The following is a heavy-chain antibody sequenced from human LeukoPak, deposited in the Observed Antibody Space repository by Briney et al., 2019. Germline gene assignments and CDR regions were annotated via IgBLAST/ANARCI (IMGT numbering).Heavy chain of an antibody. J-gene: IGHJ4*02. CDR1: GFTFSSYA. CDR3: ARDQVGYTYGTY. Sequence: GGSLRLSCAASGFTFSSYAMSWVRQAPGKGLEWVSTLGGGGIDTYYADSVKGRYTISRDLSKNTVYLQMNSLSVEDTAVYYCARDQVGYTYGTYWGQGTLVTVSS. CDR2: LGGGGIDT. V-gene: IGHV3-23*01. D-gene: IGHD5-18*01.